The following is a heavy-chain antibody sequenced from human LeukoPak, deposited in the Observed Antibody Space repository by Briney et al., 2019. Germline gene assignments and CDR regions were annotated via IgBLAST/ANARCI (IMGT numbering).Heavy chain of an antibody. CDR1: GFTFGSYG. D-gene: IGHD3-22*01. J-gene: IGHJ4*02. Sequence: GGSLRLSCAASGFTFGSYGVSWVRQAPGKGLEWVSFISPSGDRTSNADSVEGRFTISRDNPRDTLYLQMSSLRDEDTAGYYCAIMHGYYDGSGYWVQWGQGTLVTVSS. CDR3: AIMHGYYDGSGYWVQ. CDR2: ISPSGDRT. V-gene: IGHV3-23*01.